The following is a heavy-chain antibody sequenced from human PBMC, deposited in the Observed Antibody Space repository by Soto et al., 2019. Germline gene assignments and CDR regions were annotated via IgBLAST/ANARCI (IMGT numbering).Heavy chain of an antibody. CDR1: GFTFSSYA. J-gene: IGHJ6*02. V-gene: IGHV3-30-3*01. Sequence: LRLSCAASGFTFSSYAMHWVRQAPGKGLEWVAVISYDGSNKYYADSVKGRFTISRDNSKNTLYLQMNSLRAEDTAVYYCARGEYCGGDCFPYYYYYGIDVWGHGNTVSVSS. CDR2: ISYDGSNK. CDR3: ARGEYCGGDCFPYYYYYGIDV. D-gene: IGHD2-21*02.